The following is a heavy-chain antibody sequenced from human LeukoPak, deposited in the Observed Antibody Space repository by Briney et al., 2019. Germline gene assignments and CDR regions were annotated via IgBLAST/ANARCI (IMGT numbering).Heavy chain of an antibody. CDR3: ATVITVTPYFDY. CDR2: MNPNSGNT. Sequence: GASVKVSCKASGYTFTSYDINWVRQATGQGLEWMGWMNPNSGNTGYAQKFQGRVTMTEDTSTDTAYMELSSLRSEDTAVYYCATVITVTPYFDYWGQGTLVTVSS. J-gene: IGHJ4*02. V-gene: IGHV1-8*01. D-gene: IGHD4-17*01. CDR1: GYTFTSYD.